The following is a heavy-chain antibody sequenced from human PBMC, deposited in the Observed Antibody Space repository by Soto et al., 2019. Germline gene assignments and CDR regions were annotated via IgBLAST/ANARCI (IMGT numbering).Heavy chain of an antibody. CDR3: ARDLRPYCSGGSCYANYYYYGMDV. J-gene: IGHJ6*02. CDR2: INPNSGGT. Sequence: ASVKVSCKASGYTFTGYYMHWVRQAPGQGLEWMGWINPNSGGTNYAQKFQGWVTMTRDTSISTVYMELSRLRSDDTAVYYCARDLRPYCSGGSCYANYYYYGMDVWGQGTTVTVSS. D-gene: IGHD2-15*01. V-gene: IGHV1-2*04. CDR1: GYTFTGYY.